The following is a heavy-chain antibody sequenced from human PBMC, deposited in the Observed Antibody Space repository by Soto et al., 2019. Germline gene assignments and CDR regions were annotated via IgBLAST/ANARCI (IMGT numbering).Heavy chain of an antibody. V-gene: IGHV4-30-4*01. CDR1: GGSISSGDYY. D-gene: IGHD4-17*01. CDR2: IYYSGST. CDR3: ARVVHDLGNDYGDSNWFDP. Sequence: QVQLQESGPGLVKPSQTLSLTCTVSGGSISSGDYYWSWIRQPPGKGLEWIGYIYYSGSTYYNPSLKSRVTISVDTSKNQFSLKLSSVTAADTAVYYCARVVHDLGNDYGDSNWFDPWGQGTLVTVSS. J-gene: IGHJ5*02.